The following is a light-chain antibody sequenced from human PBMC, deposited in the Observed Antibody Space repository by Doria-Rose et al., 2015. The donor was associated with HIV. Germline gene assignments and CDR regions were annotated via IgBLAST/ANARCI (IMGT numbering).Light chain of an antibody. CDR3: HQYGTSWT. J-gene: IGKJ1*01. CDR2: DGS. Sequence: EIVLTQSPGTLSLSPGERATLSCRASQSFSSTYLAWYQQKPGQAPSLLIYDGSTRATGIPDRFSASGSGTDFTLTINRLELEDFALYYRHQYGTSWTFGQGTKVEI. CDR1: QSFSSTY. V-gene: IGKV3-20*01.